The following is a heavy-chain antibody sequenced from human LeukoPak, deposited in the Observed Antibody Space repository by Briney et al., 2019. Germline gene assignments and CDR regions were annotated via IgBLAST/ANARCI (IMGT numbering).Heavy chain of an antibody. CDR1: GASISSGSYY. D-gene: IGHD2-15*01. CDR2: IYSSGST. V-gene: IGHV4-61*02. J-gene: IGHJ6*02. Sequence: SETLSLTCSVSGASISSGSYYWSWIRQPPGKGLEWIGRIYSSGSTNYNPSLKSRVTISVDTSKNQFSPKLSSVTAADTAVYYCARDAGYCSGGSCYSPRDYYYGMDVWGQGTTVTVSS. CDR3: ARDAGYCSGGSCYSPRDYYYGMDV.